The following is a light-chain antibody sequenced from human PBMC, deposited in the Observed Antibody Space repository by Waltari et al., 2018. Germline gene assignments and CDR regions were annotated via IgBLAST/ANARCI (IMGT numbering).Light chain of an antibody. CDR2: YKSNADE. V-gene: IGLV5-45*01. CDR3: MIWHSSAHVA. Sequence: PPQFLVRYKSNADEKQGSGVPSRLSASNDASAKAGILLTSVLPAEDEADYYCMIWHSSAHVAFGGGTKLTVL. J-gene: IGLJ2*01.